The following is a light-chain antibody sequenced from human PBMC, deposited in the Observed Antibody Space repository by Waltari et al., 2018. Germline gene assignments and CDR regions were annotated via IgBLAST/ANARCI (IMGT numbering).Light chain of an antibody. V-gene: IGKV2-28*01. CDR2: LGS. Sequence: IVMTQSPLSLFVTPGESASISCRSSRSLLNSNEQNYLDWSFQKPGQSPHLLIYLGSNRASGVPDRFSGSGSGTDFTLQISRVEAEDVGIYFCMQALQTPWTFGQGTKVEI. CDR1: RSLLNSNEQNY. CDR3: MQALQTPWT. J-gene: IGKJ1*01.